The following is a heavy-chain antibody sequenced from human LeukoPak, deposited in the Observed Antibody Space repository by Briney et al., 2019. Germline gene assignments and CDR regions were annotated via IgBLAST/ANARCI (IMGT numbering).Heavy chain of an antibody. J-gene: IGHJ4*02. CDR3: ASPAIVVVPAAMERFDY. CDR1: GFTFSSYA. Sequence: PGGSLRLSCAASGFTFSSYAMGWVRQAPGKGLEWVSAISGSGGSTYYADSVKGRFTISRDNSKNTLYLQMNSLRAEDTAVYYCASPAIVVVPAAMERFDYWGQGTLVTVSS. CDR2: ISGSGGST. D-gene: IGHD2-2*01. V-gene: IGHV3-23*01.